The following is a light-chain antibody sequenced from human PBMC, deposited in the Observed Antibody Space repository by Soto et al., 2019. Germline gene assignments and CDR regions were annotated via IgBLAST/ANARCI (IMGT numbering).Light chain of an antibody. V-gene: IGKV3-20*01. Sequence: EIVLTQSPGTLSLSPGERATLSCRASQSVRSNLAWYQQKPGQAPRLLIYGASSGATGIPDRFSGTGFGTDFTLTISRLEPEDFAVYYCQQYGSSPITFGQGTRLEI. CDR1: QSVRSN. CDR3: QQYGSSPIT. J-gene: IGKJ5*01. CDR2: GAS.